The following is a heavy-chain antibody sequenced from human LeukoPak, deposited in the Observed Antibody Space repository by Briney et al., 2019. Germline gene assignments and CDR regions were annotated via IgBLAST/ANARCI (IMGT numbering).Heavy chain of an antibody. J-gene: IGHJ5*02. CDR2: INSDGSST. CDR3: ARARIAAAGYRP. CDR1: GFTFSSYW. V-gene: IGHV3-74*01. D-gene: IGHD6-13*01. Sequence: PGGSLRLSCAASGFTFSSYWMHWVRQAPGKGLVWVSRINSDGSSTSYADSVKGRFIISRDNAKNTLYLQMNSLRAEDTAVYYCARARIAAAGYRPWGQGTLVTVSS.